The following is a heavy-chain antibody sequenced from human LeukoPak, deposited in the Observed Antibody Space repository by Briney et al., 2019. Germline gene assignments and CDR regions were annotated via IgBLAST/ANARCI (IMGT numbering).Heavy chain of an antibody. CDR3: PKSGSRGYDRRFDY. CDR2: ISAYNGNT. D-gene: IGHD3-22*01. J-gene: IGHJ4*02. CDR1: GYTFTSYC. Sequence: ASVTVSCMASGYTFTSYCISWVRQAPGQGLEWMGWISAYNGNTNYAQTLQGTVTLTTDTSTSTAYMELRSRRSAAHATNYSPKSGSRGYDRRFDYCGWGTVITVSS. V-gene: IGHV1-18*01.